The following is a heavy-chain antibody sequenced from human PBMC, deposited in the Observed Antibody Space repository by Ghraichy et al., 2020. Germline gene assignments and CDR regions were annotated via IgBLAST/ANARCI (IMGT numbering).Heavy chain of an antibody. Sequence: SETLSLTCTVSGGSISSYYWSWIRQPPGKGLEWFGYIYYSGSTNYNPSLKSRVTISVDTSKNQFSLKLSSVTAADTAVYYCARHLKIWGYSYGYGVGYYGMDVWGQGTTVTVSS. CDR1: GGSISSYY. CDR3: ARHLKIWGYSYGYGVGYYGMDV. V-gene: IGHV4-59*08. D-gene: IGHD5-18*01. CDR2: IYYSGST. J-gene: IGHJ6*02.